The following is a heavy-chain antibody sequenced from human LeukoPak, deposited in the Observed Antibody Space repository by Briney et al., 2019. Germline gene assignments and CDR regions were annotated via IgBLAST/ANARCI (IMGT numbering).Heavy chain of an antibody. J-gene: IGHJ4*02. CDR1: GFTFSSYS. CDR2: ISSSSSYI. D-gene: IGHD2-2*01. V-gene: IGHV3-21*01. CDR3: VKERSRTGYFDY. Sequence: GGSLRLSCAASGFTFSSYSMNWVRQAPGKGLEWVSSISSSSSYIYYADSVKGRFTISRDNAKNSLYLQMNSLRAEDTAVYYCVKERSRTGYFDYWGQGTLVTVSS.